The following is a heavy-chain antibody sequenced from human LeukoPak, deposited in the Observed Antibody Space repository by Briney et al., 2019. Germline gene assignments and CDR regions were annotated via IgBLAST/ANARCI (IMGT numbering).Heavy chain of an antibody. Sequence: SVKVSCKASGGTFSSYAISWVRQAPGQGLEWMGRIIPILGIANYAQKFQGRVTITADKSTSTAYMELSSLRSEDTAVYYCARDRGLLWFGELSSGPDYWGQGTLVTASS. CDR1: GGTFSSYA. D-gene: IGHD3-10*01. J-gene: IGHJ4*02. CDR2: IIPILGIA. CDR3: ARDRGLLWFGELSSGPDY. V-gene: IGHV1-69*04.